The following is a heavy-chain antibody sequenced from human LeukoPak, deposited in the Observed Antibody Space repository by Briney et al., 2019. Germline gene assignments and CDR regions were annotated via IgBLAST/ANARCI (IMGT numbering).Heavy chain of an antibody. V-gene: IGHV4-59*01. CDR2: IYYSGST. D-gene: IGHD3-3*01. J-gene: IGHJ4*02. CDR3: ARAPGRCLEWLNKRWPQSYFDY. CDR1: GGSISSYY. Sequence: SETLSLTCTVSGGSISSYYWSWIRQPPAKGLEWIGYIYYSGSTNYNPSLKSRVTISVDTSKNQFSLKLSSVTAADTAVYYCARAPGRCLEWLNKRWPQSYFDYWGQGTLVTVSS.